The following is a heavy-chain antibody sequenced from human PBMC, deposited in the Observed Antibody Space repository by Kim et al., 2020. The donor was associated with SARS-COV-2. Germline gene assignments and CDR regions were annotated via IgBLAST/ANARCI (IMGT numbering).Heavy chain of an antibody. V-gene: IGHV1-69*02. CDR3: ARPAGGFGDALDY. J-gene: IGHJ4*02. Sequence: YAPKFQGRVTIIADRSTSTVYMDVRGLRSEDTAVYYCARPAGGFGDALDYWGQGTLVTVSS. D-gene: IGHD3-10*01.